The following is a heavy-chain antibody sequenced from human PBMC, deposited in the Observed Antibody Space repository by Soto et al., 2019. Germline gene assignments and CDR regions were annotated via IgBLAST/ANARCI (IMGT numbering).Heavy chain of an antibody. Sequence: PSETLSLTCTVSGGSISSGDYYWSWIRQPPGKGLEWIGYIYYSGSTYYNPSLKSRVTISVDTSKSQFSLKLSSVTAADTAVYYCARKKVSGYYYYGMDVWGQGTTVTVSS. CDR3: ARKKVSGYYYYGMDV. D-gene: IGHD2-8*01. J-gene: IGHJ6*02. CDR1: GGSISSGDYY. CDR2: IYYSGST. V-gene: IGHV4-30-4*01.